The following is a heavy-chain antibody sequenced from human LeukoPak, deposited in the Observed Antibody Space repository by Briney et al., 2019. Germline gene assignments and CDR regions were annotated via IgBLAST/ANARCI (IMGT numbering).Heavy chain of an antibody. D-gene: IGHD5-12*01. V-gene: IGHV3-23*01. Sequence: GGSLRLSCAASGFTFSTNAMSWVRQAPGKGLEWVLAISGNGGRTYYADSVKGRLTISRDNSKGTLYLQMNRLRAEGTAVYYCAKSRLVDVVATSIDYWGQGTLVTVSS. CDR1: GFTFSTNA. CDR3: AKSRLVDVVATSIDY. J-gene: IGHJ4*02. CDR2: ISGNGGRT.